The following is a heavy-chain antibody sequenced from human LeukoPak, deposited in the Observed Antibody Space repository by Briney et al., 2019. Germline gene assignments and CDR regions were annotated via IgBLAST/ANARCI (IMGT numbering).Heavy chain of an antibody. D-gene: IGHD3-10*01. J-gene: IGHJ5*02. V-gene: IGHV4-34*01. CDR1: GGSFSGYY. Sequence: SETLSLTCAVYGGSFSGYYWSWIRQPPGKGLEWIGEINHSGSTNYNPSLKSRVTISVDTSKNQFSLKLSSVTAADTAVYYCARCRVRGVKSRGSFDPWGQGTLVTVSS. CDR2: INHSGST. CDR3: ARCRVRGVKSRGSFDP.